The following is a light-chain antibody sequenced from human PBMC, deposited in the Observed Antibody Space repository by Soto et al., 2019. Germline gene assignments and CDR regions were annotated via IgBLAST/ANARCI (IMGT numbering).Light chain of an antibody. J-gene: IGKJ4*01. CDR1: QSISSY. CDR2: AAS. Sequence: DIQMTQSPSSLSASVGDRVTITCRASQSISSYLHWYQQKPGKAPKLLIYAASNLQAGVPSRFTASGSGTDFTITLNSMQIEDFATYYCQKYNSAPLTFGGVTKVDIK. V-gene: IGKV1-39*01. CDR3: QKYNSAPLT.